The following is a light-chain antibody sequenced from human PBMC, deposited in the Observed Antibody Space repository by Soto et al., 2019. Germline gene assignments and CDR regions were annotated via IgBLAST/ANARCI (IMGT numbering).Light chain of an antibody. J-gene: IGKJ1*01. CDR3: QQYNNWPQT. CDR2: GAS. CDR1: QSVSSSY. V-gene: IGKV3-20*01. Sequence: EIVLTQSPGTLSLSPGERATLSCRASQSVSSSYLAWYQQKPGQAPRLLIYGASSRATGIPDRFSGSGSGTDFTLTISSLRSEDFAVYYCQQYNNWPQTFGQGTKVDIK.